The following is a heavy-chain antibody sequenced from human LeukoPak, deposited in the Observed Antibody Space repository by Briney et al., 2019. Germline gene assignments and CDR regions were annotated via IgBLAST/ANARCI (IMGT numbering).Heavy chain of an antibody. V-gene: IGHV4-30-4*08. CDR1: GGSISSGDYY. D-gene: IGHD3-9*01. CDR2: IYTSGST. Sequence: SQTLSLTCTVSGGSISSGDYYWSWIRQPPGKGLEWIGYIYTSGSTNYNPSLKSRVTISVDTSKNQFSLKLSSVTAADTAVYYCARDGGRPTYYDILTGMDVWGKGTTVTVSS. CDR3: ARDGGRPTYYDILTGMDV. J-gene: IGHJ6*04.